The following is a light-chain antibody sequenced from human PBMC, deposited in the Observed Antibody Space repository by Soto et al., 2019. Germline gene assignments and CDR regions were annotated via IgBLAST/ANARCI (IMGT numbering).Light chain of an antibody. CDR1: SGDVGAYNS. CDR2: KGT. J-gene: IGLJ1*01. Sequence: SVLAHPASVSWSPLESITISCAVTSGDVGAYNSVSWYQQLPHKAPQVILYKGTQRPSGVSSRFSGSTSGNAASLTISGLQADDEADYFCCSSAPESTYVFGTGPKVNV. CDR3: CSSAPESTYV. V-gene: IGLV2-23*01.